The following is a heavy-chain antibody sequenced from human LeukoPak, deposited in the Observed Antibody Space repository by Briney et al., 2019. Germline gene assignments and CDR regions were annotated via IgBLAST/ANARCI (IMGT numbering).Heavy chain of an antibody. CDR3: ARSGSGWTHAY. J-gene: IGHJ4*02. CDR1: GFTFSSYS. V-gene: IGHV3-21*01. D-gene: IGHD6-19*01. Sequence: GGSLRLSCAASGFTFSSYSMNWVRQAPGKGLEWVSSISSSSSYIYYAGSVKGRFTISRDNAKNSLYLQMNSLRAEDTAVYYCARSGSGWTHAYWGQGILVTVSS. CDR2: ISSSSSYI.